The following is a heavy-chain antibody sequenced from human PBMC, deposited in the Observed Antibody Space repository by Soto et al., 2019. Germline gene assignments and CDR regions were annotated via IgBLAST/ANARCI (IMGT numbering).Heavy chain of an antibody. V-gene: IGHV3-11*06. D-gene: IGHD3-16*01. Sequence: LRLSCAASGFTFSDYYMSWIRQAPGKGLEWVSYISSSSSYTNYADSVKGRFTISRDNAKNSLYLQMNSLRAENTAAYYCARDYANHDAFDIWGQGTMVTVSS. J-gene: IGHJ3*02. CDR1: GFTFSDYY. CDR2: ISSSSSYT. CDR3: ARDYANHDAFDI.